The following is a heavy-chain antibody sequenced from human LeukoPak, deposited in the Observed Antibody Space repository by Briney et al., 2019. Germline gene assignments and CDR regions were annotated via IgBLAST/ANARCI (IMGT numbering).Heavy chain of an antibody. Sequence: SVKVSCKASGGTFSSYAISWVRQAPGQGLEWMGRIIPILGIANYAQKFQGRVTITADKSTSTAYMELSSLRSEDTAVYYCARDRCSSTSCYRRRVHDYWGQGTLVTVSS. CDR2: IIPILGIA. J-gene: IGHJ4*02. D-gene: IGHD2-2*01. V-gene: IGHV1-69*04. CDR3: ARDRCSSTSCYRRRVHDY. CDR1: GGTFSSYA.